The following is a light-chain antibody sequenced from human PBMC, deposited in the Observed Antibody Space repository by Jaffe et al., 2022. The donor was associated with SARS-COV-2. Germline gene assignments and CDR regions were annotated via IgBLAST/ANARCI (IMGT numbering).Light chain of an antibody. CDR3: QQSYTTPPLT. CDR1: QSISTY. Sequence: DIQMTQSPSSLSASVGDRISITCRASQSISTYLNWYQQKPGKAPELLIYAASSLQSGVPSRFSGSGSGTDFTLTISSLQPEDSATYYCQQSYTTPPLTFGGGTKVEIK. V-gene: IGKV1-39*01. CDR2: AAS. J-gene: IGKJ4*01.